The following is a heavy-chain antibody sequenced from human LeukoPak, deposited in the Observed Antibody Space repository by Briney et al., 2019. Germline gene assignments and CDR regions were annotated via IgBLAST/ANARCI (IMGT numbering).Heavy chain of an antibody. D-gene: IGHD1-1*01. CDR3: ARFGTRDNCCHPGVDT. CDR2: VFHSGST. J-gene: IGHJ5*02. CDR1: GYSLSSGFY. V-gene: IGHV4-38-2*02. Sequence: SETLSLTCTVSGYSLSSGFYWGWIRQPPGKGLEWIATVFHSGSTYYNPSLESRVTISMDTSKNQFSLRLTSVTAADTALYYCARFGTRDNCCHPGVDTWGQGTPVTVSS.